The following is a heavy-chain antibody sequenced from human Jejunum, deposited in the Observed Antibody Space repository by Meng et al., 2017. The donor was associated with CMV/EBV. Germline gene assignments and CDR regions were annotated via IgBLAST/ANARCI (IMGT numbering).Heavy chain of an antibody. V-gene: IGHV3-21*04. CDR1: TFSIFS. CDR3: AKGLSGSYYYYYGMDV. CDR2: ISTTGDYI. D-gene: IGHD1-26*01. J-gene: IGHJ6*02. Sequence: TFSIFSINWVRQAPGKGLEWVASISTTGDYISYADSVKGRFTISRDNAKNTLYLQMNSLRAEDTAVYYCAKGLSGSYYYYYGMDVWGQGTTVTVSS.